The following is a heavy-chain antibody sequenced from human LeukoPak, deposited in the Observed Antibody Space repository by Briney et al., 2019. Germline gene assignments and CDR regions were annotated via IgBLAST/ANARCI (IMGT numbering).Heavy chain of an antibody. D-gene: IGHD6-19*01. CDR1: GFTFSDYY. CDR3: AREYLSSGWYFYYYGMDV. CDR2: IWYDGSNK. J-gene: IGHJ6*02. Sequence: GGSLRLSCAASGFTFSDYYMSWVRQAPGKGLEWVAVIWYDGSNKYYADSVKGRFTISRDNSKNTLYLQMNSLRAENTAVYYCAREYLSSGWYFYYYGMDVWGQGTTVTVSS. V-gene: IGHV3-33*08.